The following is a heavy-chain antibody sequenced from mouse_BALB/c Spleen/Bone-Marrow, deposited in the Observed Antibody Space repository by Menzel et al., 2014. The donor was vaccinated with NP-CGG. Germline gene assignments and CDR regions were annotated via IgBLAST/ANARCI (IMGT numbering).Heavy chain of an antibody. CDR3: ASYYYGRAWFAY. D-gene: IGHD1-1*01. Sequence: VQLQQSGAELVKPGASVKLSCTASGFNIKDTYMHWVKQRPEQGLEWIGRIVPANGNTKYDPKFQGKATITADTSSNTAYLQLSSLTSEDTAVYYCASYYYGRAWFAYWGQGTLVTVSA. J-gene: IGHJ3*01. CDR1: GFNIKDTY. V-gene: IGHV14-3*02. CDR2: IVPANGNT.